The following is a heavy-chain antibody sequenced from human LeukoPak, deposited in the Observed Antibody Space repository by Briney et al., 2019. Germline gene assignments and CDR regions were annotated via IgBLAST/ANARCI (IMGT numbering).Heavy chain of an antibody. V-gene: IGHV4-4*09. J-gene: IGHJ5*02. CDR1: GGSIRSYY. Sequence: TPSETLSLTCTVSGGSIRSYYWSWIRQPPGKGLEWIGYIYTSGSTNYNPSLKSRVTISVDTSKNQFSLKLSSVTAADTAVYYCARLRIAAAVIWFDPWGQGTLVTVSS. CDR3: ARLRIAAAVIWFDP. D-gene: IGHD6-13*01. CDR2: IYTSGST.